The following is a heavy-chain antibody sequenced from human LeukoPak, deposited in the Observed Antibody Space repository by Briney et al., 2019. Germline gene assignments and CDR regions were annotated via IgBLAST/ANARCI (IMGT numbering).Heavy chain of an antibody. D-gene: IGHD6-13*01. V-gene: IGHV1-2*02. CDR1: GYTFTGYY. J-gene: IGHJ6*02. CDR3: ARVRSSWSRTNYYYYGMDV. Sequence: ASVKVSCKASGYTFTGYYMHWVRQAPGQGLEWMGWINPNSGDTNYAQKFQGRVTMTRDTSISTAYMELSRLRSDDTAVYYCARVRSSWSRTNYYYYGMDVWGQGTTVTVSS. CDR2: INPNSGDT.